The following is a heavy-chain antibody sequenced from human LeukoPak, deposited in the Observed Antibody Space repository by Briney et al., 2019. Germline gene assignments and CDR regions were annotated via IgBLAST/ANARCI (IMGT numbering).Heavy chain of an antibody. CDR3: AREAAAGGRTFDY. Sequence: SVKVSCKASGGTFSSYAISWVRQPPGQGLEWMGGIIPIFGTANYAQKFQGRVTITADESTSTAYMELSSLRSEDTAVYYCAREAAAGGRTFDYWGQGTLVPVSS. V-gene: IGHV1-69*01. D-gene: IGHD6-13*01. J-gene: IGHJ4*02. CDR2: IIPIFGTA. CDR1: GGTFSSYA.